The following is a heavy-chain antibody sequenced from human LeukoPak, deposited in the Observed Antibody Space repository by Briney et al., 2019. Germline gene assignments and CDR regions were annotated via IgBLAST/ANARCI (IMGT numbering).Heavy chain of an antibody. V-gene: IGHV4-34*01. CDR3: ARLTMGWLQTDY. J-gene: IGHJ4*02. D-gene: IGHD5-24*01. Sequence: PSETLSLTCAVYGGSFSGYYWSWIRQPPGKGLEWIGEINHSGSTNYNPPLKSRVTISVDTSKNQFSLKLSSVTAADTAVYYCARLTMGWLQTDYWGQGTLVTVSS. CDR1: GGSFSGYY. CDR2: INHSGST.